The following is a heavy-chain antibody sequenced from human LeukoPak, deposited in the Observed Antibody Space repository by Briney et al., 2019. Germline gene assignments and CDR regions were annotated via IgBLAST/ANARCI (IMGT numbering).Heavy chain of an antibody. CDR3: ARLSTVTTLHAFDI. V-gene: IGHV4-39*01. D-gene: IGHD4-17*01. J-gene: IGHJ3*02. Sequence: PSETLSLTCTVSGGSISSSSYYWGWIRQPPGKGLEWIGCIYYSGSTYYNPSLKSRVTISVDTSKNQFSLKLSSVTAADTAVYYCARLSTVTTLHAFDIWGQGTMVTVSS. CDR1: GGSISSSSYY. CDR2: IYYSGST.